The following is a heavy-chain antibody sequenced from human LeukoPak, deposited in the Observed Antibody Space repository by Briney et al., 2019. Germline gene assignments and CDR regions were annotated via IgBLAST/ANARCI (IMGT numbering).Heavy chain of an antibody. CDR3: ARHLEDSGYDEGLFDY. D-gene: IGHD5-12*01. J-gene: IGHJ4*02. CDR2: IYYSGST. V-gene: IGHV4-59*08. CDR1: GGSISSYY. Sequence: PSETLSLTCTVSGGSISSYYWSWIRQPPGKGLEWIGYIYYSGSTNYNPSLKSRVTISVDTSKNQFSLKLSSVTAADTAVYYCARHLEDSGYDEGLFDYWGQGTLVTVSS.